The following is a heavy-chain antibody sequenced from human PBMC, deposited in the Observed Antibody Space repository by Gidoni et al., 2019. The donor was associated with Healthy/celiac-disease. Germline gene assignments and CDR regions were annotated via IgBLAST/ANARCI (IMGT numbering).Heavy chain of an antibody. V-gene: IGHV4-34*01. D-gene: IGHD3-10*01. CDR3: ARGHYYGSGSYYRGAFDI. Sequence: QVQLQQWGAGLLKPSETLSHPCAVHGGSLRGYYWGWIRQPPGKGLEWIGEINHSGSTNYNPSSRSRVTISVDTSKNQFSRKLSSVTAADTAVYYCARGHYYGSGSYYRGAFDIGGQGTMVTVSS. J-gene: IGHJ3*02. CDR1: GGSLRGYY. CDR2: INHSGST.